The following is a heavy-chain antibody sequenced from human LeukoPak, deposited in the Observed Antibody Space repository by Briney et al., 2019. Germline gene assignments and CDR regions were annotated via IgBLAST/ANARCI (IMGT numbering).Heavy chain of an antibody. Sequence: PSETLSLTCAVYGGSFSGYYWSWIRQPPGKGLEWIGEINHSGSTNYNPSLKSRVTISVDTSKNQFSLKLSSVTAADTAVYYCARGYSSGRNFDYWGQGTLVTVSS. D-gene: IGHD6-19*01. CDR3: ARGYSSGRNFDY. V-gene: IGHV4-34*01. CDR2: INHSGST. J-gene: IGHJ4*02. CDR1: GGSFSGYY.